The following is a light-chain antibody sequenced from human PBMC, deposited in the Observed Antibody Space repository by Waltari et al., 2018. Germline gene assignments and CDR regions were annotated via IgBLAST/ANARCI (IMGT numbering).Light chain of an antibody. CDR1: QSVRIY. V-gene: IGKV3-20*01. CDR3: QQYVESPAT. CDR2: HAS. Sequence: EIVLTQSPGTVSLSPGDRATLSCRASQSVRIYLAWYQQKPGQAPRLLIYHASTRATGIPDRFSVSGSGTDFSLTISRLEPEDFAMYYCQQYVESPATFGQGTKVEIK. J-gene: IGKJ1*01.